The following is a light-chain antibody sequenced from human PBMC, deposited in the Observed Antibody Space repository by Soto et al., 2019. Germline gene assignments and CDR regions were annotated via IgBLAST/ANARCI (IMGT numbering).Light chain of an antibody. CDR2: AAS. J-gene: IGKJ3*01. Sequence: EIVLTQSPGTLSLSPGERATLSCRASQSVSSTYLAWYQQTPGQATRLLIYAASNRATGIPDRFSGSGSGTDFILTISRLEPEDSAVYYCQHYDTSAWFTFGPGTKVDIK. CDR1: QSVSSTY. V-gene: IGKV3-20*01. CDR3: QHYDTSAWFT.